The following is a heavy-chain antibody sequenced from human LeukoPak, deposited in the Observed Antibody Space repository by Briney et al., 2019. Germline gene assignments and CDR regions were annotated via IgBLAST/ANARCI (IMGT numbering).Heavy chain of an antibody. CDR1: GFPFTDYV. V-gene: IGHV3-30-3*01. CDR2: TSADESIK. J-gene: IGHJ4*02. D-gene: IGHD1-26*01. Sequence: PGGSLRLSCTVSGFPFTDYVIHWVRQAPGKGLEWVAVTSADESIKIYNDSVRGRFTISRDNSKNIQYLQMNSVRVEDTALYYCARDPVLGAPDYLDYWGRGTLVTVSS. CDR3: ARDPVLGAPDYLDY.